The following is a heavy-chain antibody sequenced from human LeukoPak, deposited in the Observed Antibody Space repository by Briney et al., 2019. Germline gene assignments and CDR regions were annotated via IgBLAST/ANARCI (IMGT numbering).Heavy chain of an antibody. Sequence: SGGSLRLSCAASGFTFSSYGMHWVRQAPGKGLEWVAFIRYDGNNKYYADSVKGRFTISRDNSKNTLYLQMNSLRAEDTAVYYCAKVLGRYFDWSFEPTDAFDIWGQGTMVTVSS. CDR3: AKVLGRYFDWSFEPTDAFDI. CDR1: GFTFSSYG. D-gene: IGHD3-9*01. V-gene: IGHV3-30*02. CDR2: IRYDGNNK. J-gene: IGHJ3*02.